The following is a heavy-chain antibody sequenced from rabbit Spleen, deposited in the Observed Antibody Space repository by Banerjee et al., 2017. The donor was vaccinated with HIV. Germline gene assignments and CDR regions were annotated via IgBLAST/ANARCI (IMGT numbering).Heavy chain of an antibody. CDR2: IVPVFGST. D-gene: IGHD8-1*01. V-gene: IGHV1S47*01. Sequence: QEQLVESGGGLVKPEGSLTLTCKASGFSFSDRDVMCWVRQAPGKGLEWIGYIVPVFGSTYYASWVNGRFTISSHNAQNTLYLQLNSLTAADTATYFCVRSPGGTSNSQYYFKLWGPGTLVTVS. J-gene: IGHJ4*01. CDR1: GFSFSDRDV. CDR3: VRSPGGTSNSQYYFKL.